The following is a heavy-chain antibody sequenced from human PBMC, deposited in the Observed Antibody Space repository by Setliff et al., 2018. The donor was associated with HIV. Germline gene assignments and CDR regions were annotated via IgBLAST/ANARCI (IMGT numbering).Heavy chain of an antibody. J-gene: IGHJ4*02. CDR2: VYHSGTT. CDR3: MRGRSITIFGVAYFDF. CDR1: GYSTSTAYY. V-gene: IGHV4-38-2*01. D-gene: IGHD3-3*01. Sequence: NPSETLSLTCAVSGYSTSTAYYWGWIRQPPGKGLEWIGSVYHSGTTYYNPSLKSRVTISVDMSNNQFSLKVTSVTAADTAVYYCMRGRSITIFGVAYFDFWGQGTQVTVSS.